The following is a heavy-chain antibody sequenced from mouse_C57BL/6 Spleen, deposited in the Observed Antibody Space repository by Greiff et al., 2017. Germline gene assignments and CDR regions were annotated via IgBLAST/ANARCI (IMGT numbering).Heavy chain of an antibody. CDR1: GYTFTSYW. D-gene: IGHD2-4*01. V-gene: IGHV1-74*01. Sequence: VQLQQPGAELVKPGASVKVSCKASGYTFTSYWMHWVKQRPGQGLEWIGRIHPSDSDTNYNQKVKGKATLTVDKSSSPAYMQLSSLTSEDSAVYYCAITYDYDGGYFDYWGQGTTLTVSS. CDR3: AITYDYDGGYFDY. J-gene: IGHJ2*01. CDR2: IHPSDSDT.